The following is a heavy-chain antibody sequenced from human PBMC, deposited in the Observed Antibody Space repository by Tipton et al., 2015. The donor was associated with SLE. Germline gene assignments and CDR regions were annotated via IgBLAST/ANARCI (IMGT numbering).Heavy chain of an antibody. J-gene: IGHJ4*02. CDR1: GGSISSSSYY. CDR3: ARADSFDY. Sequence: TLSLTCTVSGGSISSSSYYWGWIRQPPGKGLEWIGSIYYSGSTYYNPSLKSRVTISVDTSKNQFSLKLSSVTAADTAVYYCARADSFDYWGQGTLVTVSS. CDR2: IYYSGST. V-gene: IGHV4-39*07.